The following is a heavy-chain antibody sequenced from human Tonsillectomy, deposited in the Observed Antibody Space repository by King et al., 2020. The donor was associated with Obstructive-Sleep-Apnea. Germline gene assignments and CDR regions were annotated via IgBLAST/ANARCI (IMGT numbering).Heavy chain of an antibody. J-gene: IGHJ5*02. V-gene: IGHV4-34*01. CDR2: INLGGNT. CDR3: AKGAGSFDP. Sequence: VQLQQWGAGLLKPSETLSLTCAVYGGSFSGYFWSWIRQPPGKGLEWIGEINLGGNTNYNPSLKSRVTISLDTTKNQFSLKLTSVTAADTAVYYCAKGAGSFDPWGQGSLVTVSS. D-gene: IGHD2-15*01. CDR1: GGSFSGYF.